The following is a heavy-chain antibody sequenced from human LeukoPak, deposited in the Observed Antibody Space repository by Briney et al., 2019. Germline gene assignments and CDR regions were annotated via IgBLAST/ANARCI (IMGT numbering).Heavy chain of an antibody. V-gene: IGHV1-46*01. CDR2: INPSGGST. J-gene: IGHJ3*02. CDR1: GYTFTSYY. CDR3: ARHVPGRTDAFDI. Sequence: ASVKVSCKASGYTFTSYYMHWVRQAPGQGLEWMGIINPSGGSTSYALKFQGRVTMTRDMSTSTVYMELSSLRSEDTAVYYCARHVPGRTDAFDIWGQGTMVTVSS. D-gene: IGHD3-16*01.